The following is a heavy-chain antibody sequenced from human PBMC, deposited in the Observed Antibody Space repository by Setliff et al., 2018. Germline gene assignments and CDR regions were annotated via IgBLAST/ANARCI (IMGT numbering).Heavy chain of an antibody. CDR2: ISTYNGKT. Sequence: ASVKVSCKASGYIFTSYGFSWVRQAPGQGLEWMGWISTYNGKTNYAQKFQGRVTMTTDTSTSTAYMELRSLRSDDTAVYYCARDLDYQYYYDSTDYYYYMDVWGKGTTVTVSS. D-gene: IGHD3-22*01. CDR1: GYIFTSYG. CDR3: ARDLDYQYYYDSTDYYYYMDV. V-gene: IGHV1-18*01. J-gene: IGHJ6*03.